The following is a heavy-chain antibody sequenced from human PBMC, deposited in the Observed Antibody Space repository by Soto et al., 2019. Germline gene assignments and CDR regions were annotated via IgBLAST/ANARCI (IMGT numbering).Heavy chain of an antibody. D-gene: IGHD3-22*01. CDR3: ARDRQGVVVITPGGNAFDI. J-gene: IGHJ3*02. CDR1: DFIFNSYG. V-gene: IGHV3-30*03. Sequence: GGALRLSCAASDFIFNSYGIHWVRQAPGRGLEWVAVISHDGSNEYYTDSVKGRFTISRDSSKNTVYLQMNRLRPQDAGVYYCARDRQGVVVITPGGNAFDIWGQRTMVPVSS. CDR2: ISHDGSNE.